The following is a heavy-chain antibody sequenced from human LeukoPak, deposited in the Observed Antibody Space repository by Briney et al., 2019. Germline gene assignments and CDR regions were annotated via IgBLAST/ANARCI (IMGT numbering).Heavy chain of an antibody. CDR2: IYYSGST. V-gene: IGHV4-59*01. CDR3: ARSVEGYCSGGSCYSYYCYMDV. D-gene: IGHD2-15*01. Sequence: SETLSLTCTVSGGSISSYYWSWIRQPPGKGLEWIGYIYYSGSTNYNPSLKSRVTISVDTSKNQFSLKLSSVTAADTAVYYCARSVEGYCSGGSCYSYYCYMDVWGQGTTVTVSS. CDR1: GGSISSYY. J-gene: IGHJ6*03.